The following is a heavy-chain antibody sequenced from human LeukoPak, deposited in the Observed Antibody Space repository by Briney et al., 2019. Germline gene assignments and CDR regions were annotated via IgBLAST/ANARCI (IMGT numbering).Heavy chain of an antibody. CDR3: ANLRPGIAVAGTAY. Sequence: GGSLRLSCAASGFTVSSNYMSWVRQAPGKGLEWVSVIYSGGSTYYADSVKGRFTISRDNSKNTLYLQMNSRTADDTAVYYCANLRPGIAVAGTAYWGQGTLVTVSS. J-gene: IGHJ4*02. CDR2: IYSGGST. CDR1: GFTVSSNY. V-gene: IGHV3-53*05. D-gene: IGHD6-19*01.